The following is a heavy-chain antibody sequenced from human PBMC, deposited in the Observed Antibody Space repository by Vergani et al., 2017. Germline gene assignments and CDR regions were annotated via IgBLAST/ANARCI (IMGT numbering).Heavy chain of an antibody. CDR3: ARDLRLLYNRFDP. V-gene: IGHV3-33*01. J-gene: IGHJ5*02. CDR2: TLYDGNNK. Sequence: QVQLVESGGGVVQPGRSLRLSCAASGFTFNKYGMHWVRQAPGKGLEWVAVTLYDGNNKQYADSVKGRFTISRDNSKSTMYLQMNSLRDEDTGVYYCARDLRLLYNRFDPWGQGTLVTVSS. D-gene: IGHD1-14*01. CDR1: GFTFNKYG.